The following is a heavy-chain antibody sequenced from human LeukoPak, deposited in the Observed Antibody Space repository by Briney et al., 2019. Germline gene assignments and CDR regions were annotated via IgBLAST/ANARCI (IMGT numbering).Heavy chain of an antibody. J-gene: IGHJ3*02. D-gene: IGHD3-22*01. Sequence: ASVKVSCKPSGYTFTGYYMHWVRQAPGQGLEWMGWINPNSGGTNYAQKFQGRVTMTRDTSISTAYMELSRLRSDDTAVYYCARGREFYDSSGSDAFDIWAQGTMVTVSS. CDR2: INPNSGGT. CDR3: ARGREFYDSSGSDAFDI. CDR1: GYTFTGYY. V-gene: IGHV1-2*02.